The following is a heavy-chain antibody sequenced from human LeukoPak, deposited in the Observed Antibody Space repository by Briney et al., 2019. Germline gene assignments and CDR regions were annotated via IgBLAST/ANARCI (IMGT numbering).Heavy chain of an antibody. V-gene: IGHV4-39*01. J-gene: IGHJ5*02. CDR1: GGSLSSSNDY. CDR3: ARRLTMIVVVTGWCDP. CDR2: VYYSGNT. Sequence: SETLSLTCAVSGGSLSSSNDYWGWIRQPPGKRLEWIGSVYYSGNTYYNSSLKSRVTISVDTSKNQFSLKLSSVTAADTAIYYCARRLTMIVVVTGWCDPWGRGTLVSVSS. D-gene: IGHD3-22*01.